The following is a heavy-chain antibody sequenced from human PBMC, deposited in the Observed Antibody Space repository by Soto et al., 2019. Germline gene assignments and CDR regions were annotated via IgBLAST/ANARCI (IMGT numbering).Heavy chain of an antibody. CDR2: IYYSGST. CDR1: GGSISSSSYY. V-gene: IGHV4-39*01. Sequence: SETLSLTCTVSGGSISSSSYYWGWIRQPPGKGLEWIGSIYYSGSTYYKQSLKSRVTISVDTSKNQFSLKLSSVTAADTAVYYCARQGYSSSSVNWFDPWGQGTLVSVSS. D-gene: IGHD6-6*01. J-gene: IGHJ5*02. CDR3: ARQGYSSSSVNWFDP.